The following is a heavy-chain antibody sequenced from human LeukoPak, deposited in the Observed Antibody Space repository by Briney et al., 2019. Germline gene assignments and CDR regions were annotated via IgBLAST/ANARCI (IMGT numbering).Heavy chain of an antibody. Sequence: GGSLRLSCAASGFTFSDHFLDWVRQAPGKGLEWVGRTRNKANSYITEYAASVKGRFTISRDDSKNSLYLQMSSLKTDDTAMYYCASIRGTFGYWGQGALVTVSS. V-gene: IGHV3-72*01. CDR2: TRNKANSYIT. CDR1: GFTFSDHF. D-gene: IGHD1-26*01. J-gene: IGHJ4*02. CDR3: ASIRGTFGY.